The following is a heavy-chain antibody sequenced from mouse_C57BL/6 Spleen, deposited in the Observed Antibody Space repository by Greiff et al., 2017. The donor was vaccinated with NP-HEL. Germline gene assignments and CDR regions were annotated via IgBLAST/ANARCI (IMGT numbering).Heavy chain of an antibody. V-gene: IGHV1-59*01. CDR3: ARKGGSSGSMDY. CDR2: IDPSDSYT. Sequence: QVQLQQPGAELVRPGTSVKLSCKASGYTFTSYWMHWVKQRPGQGLEWIGVIDPSDSYTNYNQKFKGKATLTVDTSSSTAYMQLSSLTSEDSAVYYCARKGGSSGSMDYWGQGTSVTVSS. CDR1: GYTFTSYW. D-gene: IGHD3-2*02. J-gene: IGHJ4*01.